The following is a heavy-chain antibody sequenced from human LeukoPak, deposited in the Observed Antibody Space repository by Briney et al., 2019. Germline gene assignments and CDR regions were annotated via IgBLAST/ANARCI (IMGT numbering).Heavy chain of an antibody. CDR1: GFTFSSYA. CDR2: ISSNGGST. Sequence: GGSLRLSCAASGFTFSSYAMHWVRQAPGKGLEYVSAISSNGGSTYYANSVKGRFTISRDNSKNTLYLQMGSLRAEDMAVYHCARVLGDILTGFFDYWGQGTLVTVSS. D-gene: IGHD3-9*01. V-gene: IGHV3-64*01. CDR3: ARVLGDILTGFFDY. J-gene: IGHJ4*02.